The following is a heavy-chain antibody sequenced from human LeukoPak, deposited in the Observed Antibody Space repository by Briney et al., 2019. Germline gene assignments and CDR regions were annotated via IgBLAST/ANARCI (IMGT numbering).Heavy chain of an antibody. D-gene: IGHD3-3*01. J-gene: IGHJ4*02. CDR2: LSGSGGST. V-gene: IGHV3-23*01. CDR3: AKNTEGGHDFAQTPYYFDC. Sequence: PGGSLRLSCAASGFTFSSYAMSWVRQAPGKGLEWVSILSGSGGSTYYADSVKGRFTTSRDNSKNTLYLQMNSLRAEDTALYFCAKNTEGGHDFAQTPYYFDCWGQGTLVTVSS. CDR1: GFTFSSYA.